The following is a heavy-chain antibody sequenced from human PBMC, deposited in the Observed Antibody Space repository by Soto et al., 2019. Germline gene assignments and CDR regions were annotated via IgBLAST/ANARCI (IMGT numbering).Heavy chain of an antibody. J-gene: IGHJ3*02. CDR1: GGTFSSYA. CDR3: ARGFTIFPRSPNDAFDI. V-gene: IGHV1-69*13. D-gene: IGHD3-3*01. CDR2: IIPIFGTA. Sequence: SVKVSCKASGGTFSSYAISWVRQVPGQGLEWMGGIIPIFGTANYAQKFQGRVTITADESTSTAYMELSSLRSEDTAVYYCARGFTIFPRSPNDAFDIWGQGTMVTVSS.